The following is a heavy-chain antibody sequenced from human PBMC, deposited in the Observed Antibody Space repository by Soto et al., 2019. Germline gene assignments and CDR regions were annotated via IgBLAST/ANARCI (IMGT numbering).Heavy chain of an antibody. V-gene: IGHV1-18*01. CDR1: GYSFTSHG. CDR2: ISGYNAYA. J-gene: IGHJ4*02. D-gene: IGHD4-17*01. CDR3: ARGMTGDQLYHFDY. Sequence: QVQLVQSGVEVKKPGASVRVSCKASGYSFTSHGMNWVRQAPGQGLEWMGWISGYNAYAKYAQRFQGRVTRTTDTSSSTTYMELRSLRSDDTAVYYCARGMTGDQLYHFDYWGQGTLVTVSS.